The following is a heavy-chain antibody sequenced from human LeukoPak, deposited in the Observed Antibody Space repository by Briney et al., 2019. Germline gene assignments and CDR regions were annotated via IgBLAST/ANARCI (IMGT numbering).Heavy chain of an antibody. V-gene: IGHV1-8*02. CDR1: GGTFSSYA. Sequence: ASVKVSCKASGGTFSSYAISWVRQATGQGLEWMGWMNPNSGNTGYAQKFQGRVTMTRNTSISTAYMELSSLRSEDTAVYYCARVYSSGTFDYWGQGTLVTVSS. CDR3: ARVYSSGTFDY. D-gene: IGHD6-25*01. J-gene: IGHJ4*02. CDR2: MNPNSGNT.